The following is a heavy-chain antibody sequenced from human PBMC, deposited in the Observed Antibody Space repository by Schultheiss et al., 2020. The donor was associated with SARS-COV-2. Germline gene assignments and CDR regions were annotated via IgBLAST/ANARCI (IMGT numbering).Heavy chain of an antibody. CDR1: GGSFSGYY. V-gene: IGHV4-34*01. CDR2: IYYSGST. Sequence: SETLSLTCAVYGGSFSGYYWSWIRQPPGKGLEWIGYIYYSGSTNYNPSLKSRVTISVDKSKNQFSLKLSSVTAEDTAVYYCARIQSDCGGDCYSGRWDGMDVWGQGTTVTVSS. J-gene: IGHJ6*02. D-gene: IGHD2-21*01. CDR3: ARIQSDCGGDCYSGRWDGMDV.